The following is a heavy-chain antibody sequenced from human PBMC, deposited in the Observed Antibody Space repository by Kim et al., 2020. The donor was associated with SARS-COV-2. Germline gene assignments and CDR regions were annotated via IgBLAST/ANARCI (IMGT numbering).Heavy chain of an antibody. J-gene: IGHJ4*02. CDR3: ARAAGDSYGYDFDY. V-gene: IGHV4-59*01. Sequence: NPSLKSRVTLSVDTSKNQFSLKLGSVAAADTAVYYCARAAGDSYGYDFDYWGQGTLVTVSS. D-gene: IGHD5-18*01.